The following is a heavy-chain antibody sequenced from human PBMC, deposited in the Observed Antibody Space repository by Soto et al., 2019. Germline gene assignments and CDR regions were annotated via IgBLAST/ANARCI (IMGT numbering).Heavy chain of an antibody. D-gene: IGHD2-15*01. CDR2: IYYTGST. J-gene: IGHJ5*02. CDR1: GGSISSYY. Sequence: PSETLSLTCTVSGGSISSYYWSWIRQPPGKGLEWIGYIYYTGSTNYNPSLKSRVTISVDTSKNQFSLKLSSVTAADTAVYYCTRDASMFDHWGQGTLVTVSS. V-gene: IGHV4-59*01. CDR3: TRDASMFDH.